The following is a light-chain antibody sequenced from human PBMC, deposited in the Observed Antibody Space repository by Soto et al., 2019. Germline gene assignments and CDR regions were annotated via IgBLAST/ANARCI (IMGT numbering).Light chain of an antibody. CDR1: QNIRRL. CDR2: GAI. CDR3: QQSYGAPG. V-gene: IGKV1-39*01. Sequence: DIQMTQSPSSLSASIGDRVTITCRASQNIRRLVNWYQQKPGKAPKPLIYGAINLQSGVPPRFRGSGSRTDFNLTISSLQPEDFATYHCQQSYGAPGFGQGTKVEIK. J-gene: IGKJ2*03.